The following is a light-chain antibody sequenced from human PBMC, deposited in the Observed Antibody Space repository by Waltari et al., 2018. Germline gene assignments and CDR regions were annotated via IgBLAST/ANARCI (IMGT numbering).Light chain of an antibody. CDR3: NSRDSSGNHVV. CDR1: SPRRYY. CDR2: AKN. Sequence: SSELTQDPAVSVALGQTVKITCQGDSPRRYYPSWYQQKPGQAPIIVIYAKNNRPSGIPDRFSGSRSGNTASLIITGAQAEDEADYYCNSRDSSGNHVVFGGGTKLTVL. V-gene: IGLV3-19*01. J-gene: IGLJ3*02.